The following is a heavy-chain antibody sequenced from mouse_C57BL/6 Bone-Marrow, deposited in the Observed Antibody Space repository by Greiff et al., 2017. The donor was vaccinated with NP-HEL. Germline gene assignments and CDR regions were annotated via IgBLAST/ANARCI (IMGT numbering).Heavy chain of an antibody. CDR1: GYTFTSYW. CDR3: AREAYYSNFYAMDY. Sequence: VQLQQSGAELVMPGASVKLSCKASGYTFTSYWMHWVKQRPGQGLEWIGEIDPSDSYTNYNQKFKGKSTLTVDKSSSTAYMQLSSLTSEDSAVYYCAREAYYSNFYAMDYWGQGTSVTVSS. D-gene: IGHD2-5*01. V-gene: IGHV1-69*01. CDR2: IDPSDSYT. J-gene: IGHJ4*01.